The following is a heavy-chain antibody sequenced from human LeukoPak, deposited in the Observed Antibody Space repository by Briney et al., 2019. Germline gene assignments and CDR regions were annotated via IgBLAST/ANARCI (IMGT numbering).Heavy chain of an antibody. J-gene: IGHJ4*02. CDR3: ASRGYSYGYHFDS. D-gene: IGHD5-18*01. CDR2: INPSGGST. V-gene: IGHV1-46*03. CDR1: GYTFTSYY. Sequence: ASVKVSCKASGYTFTSYYMHWLRQAPGQGLEWMGIINPSGGSTSYAQKFQGRVTMTRDTSTSTVYMELSSLRSEDTAVYYCASRGYSYGYHFDSWGQGTLVTVSS.